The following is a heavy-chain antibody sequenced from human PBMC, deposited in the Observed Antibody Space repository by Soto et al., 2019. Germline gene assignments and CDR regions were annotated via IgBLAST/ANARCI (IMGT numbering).Heavy chain of an antibody. CDR1: GGTFGSYT. Sequence: SVKVSCKASGGTFGSYTISWVRQAPGQGLEWMGRIIPILGIANYAQKFQGRVTITADKSTSTAYMELSSLRSEDTAVYYCARYYGSGSYRVADAFDIWGQGTMVTVSS. V-gene: IGHV1-69*02. D-gene: IGHD3-10*01. CDR2: IIPILGIA. CDR3: ARYYGSGSYRVADAFDI. J-gene: IGHJ3*02.